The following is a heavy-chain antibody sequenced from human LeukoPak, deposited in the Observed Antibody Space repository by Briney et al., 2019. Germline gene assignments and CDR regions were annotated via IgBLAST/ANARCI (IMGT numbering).Heavy chain of an antibody. CDR3: ASQNYGDYDAFDI. CDR2: IYYSGST. Sequence: SETLSLTCTVSGGSISSSSYYWGWICQPPGKGLEWIGSIYYSGSTYYNPSLKSRVTISVDTSKNQFSLKLSSVTAADTAVYYCASQNYGDYDAFDIWGQGTMVTVSS. V-gene: IGHV4-39*01. CDR1: GGSISSSSYY. D-gene: IGHD4-17*01. J-gene: IGHJ3*02.